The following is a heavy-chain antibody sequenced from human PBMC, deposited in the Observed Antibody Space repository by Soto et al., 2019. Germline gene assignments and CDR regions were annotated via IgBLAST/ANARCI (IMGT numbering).Heavy chain of an antibody. V-gene: IGHV1-18*01. CDR3: ARDRKLWFGELLVGAFDI. J-gene: IGHJ3*02. CDR1: GYTFTSYG. Sequence: ASVKVSCKASGYTFTSYGISWVRQAPGQGLEWMGWISAYNGNTNYAQKLQGRVTMTTDTSTSTAYMELRSLRSDDTAVYYCARDRKLWFGELLVGAFDIWGQGTMVTVSS. CDR2: ISAYNGNT. D-gene: IGHD3-10*01.